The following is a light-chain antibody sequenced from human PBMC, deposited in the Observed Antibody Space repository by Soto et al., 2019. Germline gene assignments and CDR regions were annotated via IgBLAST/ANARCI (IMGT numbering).Light chain of an antibody. Sequence: DIQMTQSPSTLSASVGDRVTITCRASQSISSWLAWYQQKPGEAPKLLIYKASSLDSGVPSRFSGSGSGTEFTLTISSLQPDDFAAYYCQQYSVYSWTFGQGTKVEI. V-gene: IGKV1-5*03. CDR1: QSISSW. J-gene: IGKJ1*01. CDR2: KAS. CDR3: QQYSVYSWT.